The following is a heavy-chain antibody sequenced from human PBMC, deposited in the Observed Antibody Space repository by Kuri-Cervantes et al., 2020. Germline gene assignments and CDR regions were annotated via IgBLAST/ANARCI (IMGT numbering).Heavy chain of an antibody. CDR3: ASRYGDYYYYMDV. Sequence: GESLKISCAASGFTFSSYGMHWVRQAPGKGLEWVAFIRYDGSNKYYADSVKGRFTISRDNSKNSLYLQMNSLRAEDTAVYYCASRYGDYYYYMDVWGKGTTVTVSS. J-gene: IGHJ6*03. D-gene: IGHD3-9*01. V-gene: IGHV3-30*02. CDR2: IRYDGSNK. CDR1: GFTFSSYG.